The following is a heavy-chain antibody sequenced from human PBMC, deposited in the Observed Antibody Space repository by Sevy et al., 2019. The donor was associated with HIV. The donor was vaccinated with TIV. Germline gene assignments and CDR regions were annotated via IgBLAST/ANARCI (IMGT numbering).Heavy chain of an antibody. D-gene: IGHD3-10*01. CDR2: ISHNGSA. CDR3: ASVLRGLLYFGELLIDGKNWFDP. V-gene: IGHV4-4*02. Sequence: SETLSLTCAVSGDSINSNNWWNWVRQPPGKGLEWIGEISHNGSATYNPSLKSRVTISVDKSKNQFSLKLSSVTAADTAVYYCASVLRGLLYFGELLIDGKNWFDPWGQGTLVTVSS. CDR1: GDSINSNNW. J-gene: IGHJ5*02.